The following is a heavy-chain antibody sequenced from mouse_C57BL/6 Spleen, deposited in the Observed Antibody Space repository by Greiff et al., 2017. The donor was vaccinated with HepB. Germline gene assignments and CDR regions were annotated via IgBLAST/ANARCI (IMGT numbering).Heavy chain of an antibody. CDR1: GFTFSSYG. D-gene: IGHD2-5*01. J-gene: IGHJ3*01. CDR3: ARRSNYGFAY. V-gene: IGHV5-6*01. Sequence: EVQLVESGGDLVKPGGSLKLSCAASGFTFSSYGMSWVRQTPDKRLEWVATISSGGSYTYYPDSVKGRFTLSRDNAKNTLYLQMSSLKSEDTAMYYCARRSNYGFAYWGQGTLVTVSA. CDR2: ISSGGSYT.